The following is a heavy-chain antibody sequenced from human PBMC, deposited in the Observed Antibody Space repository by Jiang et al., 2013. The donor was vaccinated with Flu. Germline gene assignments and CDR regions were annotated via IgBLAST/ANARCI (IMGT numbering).Heavy chain of an antibody. V-gene: IGHV3-7*03. J-gene: IGHJ2*01. CDR2: IKEDRSEK. CDR1: GFAFSNYW. Sequence: VQLLESGGGLVQPGGSLRLSCAASGFAFSNYWMSWVRQAPGKGLEWVANIKEDRSEKYYVDSVKGRFTISRDNAKNSLYLQMNSLRGEDTAVYYCARPNRGWSWNFDLWGRGTLVTVSS. CDR3: ARPNRGWSWNFDL. D-gene: IGHD7-27*01.